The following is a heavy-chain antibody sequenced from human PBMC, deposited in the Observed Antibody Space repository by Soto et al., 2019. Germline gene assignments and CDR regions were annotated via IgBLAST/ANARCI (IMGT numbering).Heavy chain of an antibody. CDR3: AHPRGYGVFDAYDI. D-gene: IGHD4-17*01. Sequence: GGSLRLSCAASGFTFSTYAMSWVRQAPWKGLQWVSALSASGGSTYYADSVKGRFTISRDNSMNALYLQMNSLRIEDTAVYYCAHPRGYGVFDAYDIWGQGTMVTVSS. CDR2: LSASGGST. CDR1: GFTFSTYA. V-gene: IGHV3-23*01. J-gene: IGHJ3*02.